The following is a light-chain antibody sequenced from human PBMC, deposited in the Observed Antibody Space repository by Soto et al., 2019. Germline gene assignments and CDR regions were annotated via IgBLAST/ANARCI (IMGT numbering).Light chain of an antibody. CDR3: SSYTSTSTPYV. J-gene: IGLJ1*01. CDR2: DVT. CDR1: SSDIGGYNY. Sequence: QSALTQPASVSGSPGQSIAISCTGTSSDIGGYNYVSWYQQHLGKAPKLLIYDVTHRPSGVSNRFSGSKSGDTASLTISGLQAEDEADYYCSSYTSTSTPYVFGTGTKVTVL. V-gene: IGLV2-14*03.